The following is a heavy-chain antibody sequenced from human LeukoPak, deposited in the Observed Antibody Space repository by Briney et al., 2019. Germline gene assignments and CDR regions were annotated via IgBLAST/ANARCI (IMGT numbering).Heavy chain of an antibody. J-gene: IGHJ4*02. V-gene: IGHV4-59*08. CDR3: ASHPGVAAADY. D-gene: IGHD2-15*01. CDR1: GGSISDYY. CDR2: IYYSGST. Sequence: SETLSLTCTVSGGSISDYYWSWIRQPPGKGLEWIGYIYYSGSTNYNPSLKSRVTVSADTSKNQISLKLTSVTAADTAVYYCASHPGVAAADYWGQGTLVTVSS.